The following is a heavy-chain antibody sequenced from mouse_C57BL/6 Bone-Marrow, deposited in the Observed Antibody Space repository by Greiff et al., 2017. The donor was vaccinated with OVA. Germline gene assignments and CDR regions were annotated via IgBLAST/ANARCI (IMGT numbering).Heavy chain of an antibody. V-gene: IGHV7-3*01. CDR3: ARKDYYGSSFAY. CDR1: GFTFTDYY. D-gene: IGHD1-1*01. Sequence: EVQLVESGGGLVQPGGSLSLSCAASGFTFTDYYMSWVRQPPGKALEWLGFIRNKANGYTTEYSASVKGRFTISRDNSQSILYLQMNALRAEDSATYYCARKDYYGSSFAYWGQGTLVTVSA. CDR2: IRNKANGYTT. J-gene: IGHJ3*01.